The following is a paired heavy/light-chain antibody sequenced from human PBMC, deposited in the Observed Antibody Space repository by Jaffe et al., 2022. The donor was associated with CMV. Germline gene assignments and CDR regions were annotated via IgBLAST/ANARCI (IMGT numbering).Heavy chain of an antibody. J-gene: IGHJ5*02. CDR3: AKMTAPPYNWFDP. Sequence: QGQLVQSGAEVKKPGASVKVSCKASGYIFSAYGITWVRQAPGQGLEWMGWISAHNGHTNYAQKLQGRVTMTTDTSTSTAYMELRSLRSDDTAVYYCAKMTAPPYNWFDPWGQGTLVTVSS. D-gene: IGHD5-18*01. V-gene: IGHV1-18*01. CDR1: GYIFSAYG. CDR2: ISAHNGHT.
Light chain of an antibody. J-gene: IGLJ3*02. CDR2: END. CDR3: GTWDSSLSVGV. V-gene: IGLV1-51*02. Sequence: QSVLTQPPSVSAAPEQKVTISCSGSSSNIGSNSVSWYQQLPGTAPKLLIYENDKRPSGIPVRFSGSKSGTSATLGITGLQTGDEADYYCGTWDSSLSVGVFGGGTKLTVL. CDR1: SSNIGSNS.